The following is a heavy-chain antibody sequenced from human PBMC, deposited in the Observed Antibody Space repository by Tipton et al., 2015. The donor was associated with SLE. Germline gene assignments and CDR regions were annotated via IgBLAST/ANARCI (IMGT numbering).Heavy chain of an antibody. CDR2: VSPSGGT. Sequence: TLSLTCTVSGGSLNNNFCSWIRQSAGKGLEWIGRVSPSGGTNYNPSPKSRVTMSVDTSKNQFSLNLRSLTAADPAVYYCVRDKWGEYYPSTGYFWSFDPWGQGILVTVSS. V-gene: IGHV4-4*07. CDR3: VRDKWGEYYPSTGYFWSFDP. D-gene: IGHD3-9*01. J-gene: IGHJ5*02. CDR1: GGSLNNNF.